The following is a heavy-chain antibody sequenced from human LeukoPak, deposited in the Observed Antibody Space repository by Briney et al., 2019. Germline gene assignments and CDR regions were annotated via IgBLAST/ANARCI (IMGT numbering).Heavy chain of an antibody. J-gene: IGHJ6*02. Sequence: SVKVSCKASGGTFSSYAISWVRQAPGQGLEWMGGIIPIFGTANYAQKFQGRVTITADESTSTAYMELSSLRSEDTAVYYCASGYCSGGSYYSRIYYYYGMDVWGQGTTVTVSS. CDR1: GGTFSSYA. CDR3: ASGYCSGGSYYSRIYYYYGMDV. D-gene: IGHD2-15*01. V-gene: IGHV1-69*13. CDR2: IIPIFGTA.